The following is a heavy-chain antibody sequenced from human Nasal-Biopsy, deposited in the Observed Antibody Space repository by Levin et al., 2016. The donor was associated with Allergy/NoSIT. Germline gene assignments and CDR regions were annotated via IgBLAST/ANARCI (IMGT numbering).Heavy chain of an antibody. CDR3: ARDGYGGTYNFFDP. V-gene: IGHV4-30-2*01. CDR1: GGSISSDVYS. CDR2: IHHSGDS. J-gene: IGHJ5*02. D-gene: IGHD4-23*01. Sequence: SETLSLTCAVSGGSISSDVYSWSWVRQPPGKGLQWIGYIHHSGDSYYNPSLRSRVTISVDVSKNHFSLKLTSVTAADTAVYYCARDGYGGTYNFFDPWGQGALVTVSS.